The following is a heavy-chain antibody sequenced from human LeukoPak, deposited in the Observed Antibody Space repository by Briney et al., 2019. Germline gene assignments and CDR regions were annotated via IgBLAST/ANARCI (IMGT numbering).Heavy chain of an antibody. Sequence: PGGPLRLSCAASGFTFDDYAMHWVRQAPGKGLEGVSLISGDGGSTYYADSVKGRFTISRDNSKNSLYLQMNSLRTEDTALYYCAKDQYSSSWYYYYGMDVWGQGTTVTVSS. D-gene: IGHD6-13*01. CDR3: AKDQYSSSWYYYYGMDV. CDR1: GFTFDDYA. J-gene: IGHJ6*02. V-gene: IGHV3-43*02. CDR2: ISGDGGST.